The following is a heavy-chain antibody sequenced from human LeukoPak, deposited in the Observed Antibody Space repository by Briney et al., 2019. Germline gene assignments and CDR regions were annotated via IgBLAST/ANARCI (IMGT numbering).Heavy chain of an antibody. D-gene: IGHD5-12*01. CDR1: GYTFTSYY. V-gene: IGHV1-46*01. CDR2: INPSGGST. Sequence: ASVKVSFKASGYTFTSYYMHWVRQAPGQGLEWMGIINPSGGSTSYAQKFQGRVTMTRDTSTSTVYMELSSLRSEDTAVYYCARDLPSTAVATYNWFDPWGQGTLVTVSS. J-gene: IGHJ5*02. CDR3: ARDLPSTAVATYNWFDP.